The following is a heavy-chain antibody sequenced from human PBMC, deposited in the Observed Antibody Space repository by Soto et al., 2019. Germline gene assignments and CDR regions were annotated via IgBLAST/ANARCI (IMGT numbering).Heavy chain of an antibody. V-gene: IGHV3-23*01. CDR1: GFTFSSYA. Sequence: PGGSLRLSCAASGFTFSSYAMSWVRQAPGKGLEWVSAISGSGGSTYYADSVKGRFTISRDNSKNTLYLQMNSLRAEDTAVYYCAKVGGYSGYDSAKFYYYYGMDVWGQGTTVTVS. CDR3: AKVGGYSGYDSAKFYYYYGMDV. D-gene: IGHD5-12*01. CDR2: ISGSGGST. J-gene: IGHJ6*02.